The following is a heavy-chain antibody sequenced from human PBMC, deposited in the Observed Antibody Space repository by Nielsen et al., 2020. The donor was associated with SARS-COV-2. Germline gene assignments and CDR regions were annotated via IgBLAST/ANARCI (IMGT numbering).Heavy chain of an antibody. D-gene: IGHD2-15*01. CDR1: GFTFSSYS. CDR2: ISSSSSYI. V-gene: IGHV3-21*01. Sequence: GESLKISCAASGFTFSSYSMNWVRQAPGKGLEWVSSISSSSSYIYYADSVKGRFTISRDNAKNSLYLQMNSLRAEDTAVYYCARDQGWGYCSGGSCYFDYWGQGTLVTVSS. J-gene: IGHJ4*02. CDR3: ARDQGWGYCSGGSCYFDY.